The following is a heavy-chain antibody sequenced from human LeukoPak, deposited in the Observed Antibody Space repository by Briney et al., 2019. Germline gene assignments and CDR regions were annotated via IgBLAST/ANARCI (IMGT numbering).Heavy chain of an antibody. Sequence: GASVEVSCKASGFTFTSSAMQWVRQARGQRLEWIGWIVVGSGNTNYAQKFQERVTITRDMSTSTAYMELSSLRSEDTAVYYCATPSTRQYYYGMDVWGQGTTVTVSS. J-gene: IGHJ6*02. V-gene: IGHV1-58*02. CDR3: ATPSTRQYYYGMDV. CDR1: GFTFTSSA. D-gene: IGHD1-1*01. CDR2: IVVGSGNT.